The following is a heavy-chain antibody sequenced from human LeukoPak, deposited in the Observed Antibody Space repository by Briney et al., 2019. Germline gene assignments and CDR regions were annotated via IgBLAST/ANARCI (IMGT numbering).Heavy chain of an antibody. J-gene: IGHJ2*01. D-gene: IGHD2-21*02. CDR3: ARGPPSAYCGGDCYWYFDL. Sequence: GGSLRLSCAASGFTFSIYSVNWVRQAPGKGLEWVSYMSSSSSYIYYADSVKGRFTLSRENAKNSLYLQMNSLRAEDTAVYYCARGPPSAYCGGDCYWYFDLWGRGTLVTVSS. CDR2: MSSSSSYI. V-gene: IGHV3-21*01. CDR1: GFTFSIYS.